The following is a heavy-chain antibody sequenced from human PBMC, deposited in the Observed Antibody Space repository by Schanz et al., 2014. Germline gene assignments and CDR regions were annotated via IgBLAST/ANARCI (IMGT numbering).Heavy chain of an antibody. CDR2: ISSSSSTI. D-gene: IGHD6-13*01. CDR1: GFTVSSNY. CDR3: ATETYSSSWCFDY. Sequence: VQLVESGGGLIQPGGSLRLSCAVSGFTVSSNYMSWVRQAPGKGLEWVSYISSSSSTIYYTDSVKGRFTISRDNAKNSVFLQMNGLRDEDTAVYYCATETYSSSWCFDYWGQGTLVTVSS. V-gene: IGHV3-48*02. J-gene: IGHJ4*02.